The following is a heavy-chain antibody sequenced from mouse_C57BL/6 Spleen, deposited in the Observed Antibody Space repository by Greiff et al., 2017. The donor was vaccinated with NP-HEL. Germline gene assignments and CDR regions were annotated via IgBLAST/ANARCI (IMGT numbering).Heavy chain of an antibody. CDR3: AKGLSL. Sequence: VMLVESGPGLVAPSQSLSITCTASGFSLTSYGVSWVRQTPGKGLEWLGVIRGDGGTNYHSAPISELRISKDNSKSQVFLKLNSLQTDDTATYYCAKGLSLWGQGTSVTVSS. D-gene: IGHD3-1*01. CDR1: GFSLTSYG. CDR2: IRGDGGT. J-gene: IGHJ4*01. V-gene: IGHV2-3*01.